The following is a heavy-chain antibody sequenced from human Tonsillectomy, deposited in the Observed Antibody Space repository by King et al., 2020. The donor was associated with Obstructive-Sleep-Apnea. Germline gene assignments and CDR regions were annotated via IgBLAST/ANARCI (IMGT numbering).Heavy chain of an antibody. CDR1: GYSISSGDF. J-gene: IGHJ1*01. CDR2: IYNSGIT. V-gene: IGHV4-38-2*02. D-gene: IGHD3-10*01. Sequence: QLQESGPGLVKSSETLSLNCTVSGYSISSGDFWGLIRQPPGKGFVWICKIYNSGITYYNPSLKSLVTISVDTSKNQFSLKLSSVTAADTAVYYCARVMVRGANPPGYFQHWGQGTLVTVSS. CDR3: ARVMVRGANPPGYFQH.